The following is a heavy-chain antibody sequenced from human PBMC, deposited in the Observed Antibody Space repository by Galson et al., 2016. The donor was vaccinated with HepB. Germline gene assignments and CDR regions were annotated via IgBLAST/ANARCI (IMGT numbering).Heavy chain of an antibody. V-gene: IGHV1-18*03. CDR2: IRAYNGNT. CDR3: ARVEYASSTGANRFDY. J-gene: IGHJ4*02. CDR1: GYTFANYG. D-gene: IGHD6-6*01. Sequence: SVKVSCKASGYTFANYGISWVRQAPGQGLEWMGWIRAYNGNTNYPQKLRGRITMTTDTSTSTVYMELSSLRSEDMAMYYCARVEYASSTGANRFDYWGQGTLVTVSS.